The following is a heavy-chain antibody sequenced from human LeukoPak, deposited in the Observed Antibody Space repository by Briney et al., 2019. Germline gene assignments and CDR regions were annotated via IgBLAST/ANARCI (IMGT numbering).Heavy chain of an antibody. J-gene: IGHJ3*02. D-gene: IGHD1-26*01. Sequence: PGRSLRLSCAASGFTFDDYAMHCVRQAPGKGLEWVSGISWNSGSIGYADSVEGRFTISRDNAKNSLHLQMNSLRAEDMALYYCAKSGVGATIKAFDIWGQGTMVTVSS. CDR2: ISWNSGSI. CDR1: GFTFDDYA. V-gene: IGHV3-9*03. CDR3: AKSGVGATIKAFDI.